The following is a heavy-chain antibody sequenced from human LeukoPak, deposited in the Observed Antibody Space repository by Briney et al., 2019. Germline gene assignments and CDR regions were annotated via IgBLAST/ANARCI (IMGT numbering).Heavy chain of an antibody. CDR3: ARDGLRRYFDY. J-gene: IGHJ4*02. D-gene: IGHD2-15*01. V-gene: IGHV4-59*01. Sequence: SETLSLTCTVSGGSISSYYWSWIRQPPGKGLEWIGYIYYSGSTNYNPSLKSRVTISVDTSKNQFSQKLSSVTAADTAVYYCARDGLRRYFDYWGQGTLVTVSS. CDR1: GGSISSYY. CDR2: IYYSGST.